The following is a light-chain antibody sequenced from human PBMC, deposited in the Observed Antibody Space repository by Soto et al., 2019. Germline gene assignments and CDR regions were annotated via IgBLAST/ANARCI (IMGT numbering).Light chain of an antibody. Sequence: QSALTQPPSASGSPGQSVTISCTGTSSDIGGYNSVSWYQQHPGKAPRLMIYEVNKRPSGVPDRFSGSKSGYTASLTVSGLQTEDEAFDYCSSSAGIYHYLVFGGGTKVTVL. CDR1: SSDIGGYNS. J-gene: IGLJ3*02. V-gene: IGLV2-8*01. CDR2: EVN. CDR3: SSSAGIYHYLV.